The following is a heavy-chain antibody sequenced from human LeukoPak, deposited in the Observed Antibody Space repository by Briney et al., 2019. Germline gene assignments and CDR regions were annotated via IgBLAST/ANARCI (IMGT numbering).Heavy chain of an antibody. Sequence: GGSLRLSCGASGFTFSRYAMSWVRQAPGKGLEWVSYINSVSSTIYYADSVKGRFTISRDNAKNSLYLQMNSLRAEDTAVYYCARDFGARGWFDYWGQGTLVTVSS. CDR3: ARDFGARGWFDY. CDR1: GFTFSRYA. V-gene: IGHV3-48*01. CDR2: INSVSSTI. J-gene: IGHJ4*02. D-gene: IGHD6-19*01.